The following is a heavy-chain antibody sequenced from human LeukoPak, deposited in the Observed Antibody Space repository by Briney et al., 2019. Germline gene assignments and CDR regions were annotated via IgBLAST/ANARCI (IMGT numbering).Heavy chain of an antibody. CDR2: ISYDGSNK. V-gene: IGHV3-30*03. J-gene: IGHJ3*02. CDR1: GFTFSSYG. D-gene: IGHD2-15*01. CDR3: TRDPCSGGSCRPGAFDI. Sequence: GGSLRLSCAASGFTFSSYGMHWVRQAPGKGLEWVAVISYDGSNKYYADSVKGRFTISRDNSKSTLYLQMNSLRADDTAVYYCTRDPCSGGSCRPGAFDIWGQGTMVTVSS.